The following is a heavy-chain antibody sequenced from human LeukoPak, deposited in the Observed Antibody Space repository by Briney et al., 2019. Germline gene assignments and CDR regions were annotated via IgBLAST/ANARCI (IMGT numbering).Heavy chain of an antibody. CDR3: ARYFDY. V-gene: IGHV3-23*01. J-gene: IGHJ4*02. Sequence: PGGSLRLSCVASTFTFNNYAMNWVRQAPGKGLEWVSAISGSGGSTYYTDSVKGRFTISRDNSKNTLYLQMNSLRAEDTAVYYCARYFDYWGQGTLVTVSS. CDR1: TFTFNNYA. CDR2: ISGSGGST.